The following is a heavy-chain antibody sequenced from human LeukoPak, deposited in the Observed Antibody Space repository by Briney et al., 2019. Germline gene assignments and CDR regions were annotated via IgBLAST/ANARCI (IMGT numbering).Heavy chain of an antibody. CDR1: GFTFSSYW. J-gene: IGHJ3*02. CDR3: ARRSAAKDAFDI. CDR2: INSDGSTT. V-gene: IGHV3-74*01. D-gene: IGHD6-25*01. Sequence: GGSLRLSCAAAGFTFSSYWMHWVRQAPGKGLVWVSRINSDGSTTSYADSVKGRFTISRDNAKNTLYLQMNSLRAEDTAVYYCARRSAAKDAFDIWGQGTMVTVSS.